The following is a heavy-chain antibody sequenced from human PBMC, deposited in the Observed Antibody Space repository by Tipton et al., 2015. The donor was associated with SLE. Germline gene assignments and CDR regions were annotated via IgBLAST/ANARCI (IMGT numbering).Heavy chain of an antibody. V-gene: IGHV3-23*01. CDR1: GFTFSSYA. CDR2: ISGSGIST. D-gene: IGHD2-2*01. Sequence: SGFTFSSYAMSWVRQAPGKGLEWVSAISGSGISTYYADSVKGRFTISRDNSKNTLYLQMNSLRAEDTAVYYCAKTGVVPAAMVGDAFDIWGQGTMVTVSS. CDR3: AKTGVVPAAMVGDAFDI. J-gene: IGHJ3*02.